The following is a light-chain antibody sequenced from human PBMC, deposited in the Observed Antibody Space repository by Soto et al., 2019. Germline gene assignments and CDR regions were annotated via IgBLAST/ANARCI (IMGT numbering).Light chain of an antibody. J-gene: IGLJ2*01. V-gene: IGLV4-69*01. CDR1: SGHSSYA. CDR3: QTWGTGIQV. CDR2: LNSDGSH. Sequence: QAVVTQSPSASASLGVSVKLTCTLSSGHSSYAIAWHQQQPEKGPRYLMKLNSDGSHSKGDGIPDRFSGSSSGAERYLTISSLQSEDEADYYCQTWGTGIQVFGGGTKVTVL.